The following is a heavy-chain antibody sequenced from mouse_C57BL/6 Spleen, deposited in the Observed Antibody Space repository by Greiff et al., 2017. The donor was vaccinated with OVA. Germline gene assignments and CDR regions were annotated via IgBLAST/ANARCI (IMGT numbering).Heavy chain of an antibody. CDR1: GFSLTSYG. CDR3: AKEGIYGRGYFDV. CDR2: IWRGGST. J-gene: IGHJ1*03. Sequence: QVQLKQSGPGLVQPSQSLSITCTVSGFSLTSYGVHWVRQSPGKGLEWLGVIWRGGSTDYNAAFMSRLSITKDNSKSQVFIKMNSLQADDTAIYDCAKEGIYGRGYFDVWGTGTTVTVSS. V-gene: IGHV2-5*01. D-gene: IGHD1-1*01.